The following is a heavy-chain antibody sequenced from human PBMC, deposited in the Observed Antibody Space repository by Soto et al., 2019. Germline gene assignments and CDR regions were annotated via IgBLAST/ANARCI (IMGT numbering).Heavy chain of an antibody. V-gene: IGHV5-10-1*01. J-gene: IGHJ4*02. CDR2: IDPSDSYT. CDR1: GYSFTSYW. D-gene: IGHD2-21*02. CDR3: ARRSRYCGGDCYFDY. Sequence: PGESLKISCKGSGYSFTSYWISWVRQMPGKGLEWMGRIDPSDSYTNYSPSFQGHVTISADKSISTAYLQWSSLKASDTAMYYCARRSRYCGGDCYFDYWGQGTLVTVSS.